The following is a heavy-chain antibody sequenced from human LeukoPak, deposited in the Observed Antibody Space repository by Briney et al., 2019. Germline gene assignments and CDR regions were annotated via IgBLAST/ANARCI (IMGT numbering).Heavy chain of an antibody. Sequence: GGSLRLSCAASGFSLSSYYMSWVRQAPGKGLEWVALINPDGNERYYVDSVKGRFTISRDNARNSLYLQMDSLRDDDTAMYFRTRDLAAVPGPRMDVWGQGTTVTVSS. J-gene: IGHJ6*02. D-gene: IGHD6-19*01. CDR1: GFSLSSYY. CDR3: TRDLAAVPGPRMDV. CDR2: INPDGNER. V-gene: IGHV3-7*03.